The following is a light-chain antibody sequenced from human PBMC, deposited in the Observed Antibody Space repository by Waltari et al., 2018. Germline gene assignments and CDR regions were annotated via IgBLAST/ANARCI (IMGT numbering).Light chain of an antibody. J-gene: IGKJ5*01. CDR2: AAS. V-gene: IGKV1D-16*01. Sequence: RASQGISRWLAWYQQKPEKAPKSLIFAASSLQSGVPSRFSGNGSETDFTLTITSLQPEDFATYYCQQYNTYPPTFGQGTRLEIK. CDR3: QQYNTYPPT. CDR1: QGISRW.